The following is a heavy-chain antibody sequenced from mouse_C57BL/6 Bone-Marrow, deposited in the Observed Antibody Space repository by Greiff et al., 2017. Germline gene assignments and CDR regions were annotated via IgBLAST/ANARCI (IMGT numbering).Heavy chain of an antibody. Sequence: DVKLVESGGGLVQPGGSLKLSCAASGFTFSDYYMYWVRQTPEKRLEWVAYISNGGGSTYYPDTVKGRFTISRDNAKNTLYLQMSRLKSEDTAMYYCARRGNYEREDYAMDYWGQGTSVTVSS. J-gene: IGHJ4*01. CDR1: GFTFSDYY. CDR3: ARRGNYEREDYAMDY. D-gene: IGHD2-1*01. V-gene: IGHV5-12*01. CDR2: ISNGGGST.